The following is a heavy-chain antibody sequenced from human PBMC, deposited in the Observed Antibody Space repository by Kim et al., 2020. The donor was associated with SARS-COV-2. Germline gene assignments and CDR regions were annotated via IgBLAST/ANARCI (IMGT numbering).Heavy chain of an antibody. V-gene: IGHV3-21*01. J-gene: IGHJ6*03. CDR2: ISSSSSYI. CDR1: GFTFSSYS. Sequence: GGSLRLSCAASGFTFSSYSMNWVRQAPGKGLEWVSSISSSSSYIYYADSVKGRFTISRDNAKNSLYLQMNSLRAEDTAVYYCARYYDILTDYYKYYYYMDVWGKGTTVTVSS. CDR3: ARYYDILTDYYKYYYYMDV. D-gene: IGHD3-9*01.